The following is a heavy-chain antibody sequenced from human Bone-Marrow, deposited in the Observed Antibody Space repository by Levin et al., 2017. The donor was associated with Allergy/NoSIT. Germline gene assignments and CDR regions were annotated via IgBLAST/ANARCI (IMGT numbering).Heavy chain of an antibody. CDR3: ARAVWFGELDGVYFDY. V-gene: IGHV3-66*01. CDR2: IYSGGST. Sequence: GESLKISCAASGFTVSSNYMSWVRQAPGKGLEWVSVIYSGGSTYYADSVKGRFTISRDNSKNTLYLQMNSLRAEDTAVYYCARAVWFGELDGVYFDYWGQGTLVTVSS. D-gene: IGHD3-10*01. J-gene: IGHJ4*02. CDR1: GFTVSSNY.